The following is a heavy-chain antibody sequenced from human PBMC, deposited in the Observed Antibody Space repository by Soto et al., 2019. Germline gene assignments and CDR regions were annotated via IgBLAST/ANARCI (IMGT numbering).Heavy chain of an antibody. Sequence: ASVKVSCKASGYTFTSYGISWVRQAPGQGLEWMGWISAYNGNTNYAQKLQGRVTMTTDTSTSTAYMELRSLRSDDTAVYYCARGSQLLVKPPDYSGMDVWGQGTTVTVSS. V-gene: IGHV1-18*01. CDR1: GYTFTSYG. CDR2: ISAYNGNT. D-gene: IGHD6-19*01. CDR3: ARGSQLLVKPPDYSGMDV. J-gene: IGHJ6*02.